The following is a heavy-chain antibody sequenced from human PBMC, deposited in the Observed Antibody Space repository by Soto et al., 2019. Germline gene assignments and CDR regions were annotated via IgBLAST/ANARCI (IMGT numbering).Heavy chain of an antibody. CDR2: ISGYNGNT. V-gene: IGHV1-18*01. CDR3: ARVVGATTFDYYYYGMDV. D-gene: IGHD1-26*01. CDR1: GYTFTTYG. Sequence: ASVKVSCKASGYTFTTYGISWVRQAPGQGLEWMGWISGYNGNTNYAQKFQGRVTITADESTSTAYMELSSLRSEDTAVYYCARVVGATTFDYYYYGMDVWGQGTTVTVSS. J-gene: IGHJ6*02.